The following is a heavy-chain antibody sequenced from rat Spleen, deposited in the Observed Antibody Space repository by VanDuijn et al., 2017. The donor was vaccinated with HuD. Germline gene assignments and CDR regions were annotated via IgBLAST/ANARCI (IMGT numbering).Heavy chain of an antibody. CDR3: ARPNYPGFNYFDY. J-gene: IGHJ2*01. V-gene: IGHV5-22*01. CDR2: ITYEGSST. Sequence: EVQLVESGGGLVQPGRSMKLSCAASGFSFSDYYMAWVRQAPTKGLEWVASITYEGSSTYYRDSVKGRFTVSRDNTKSTLYLQMDSLRSEDTATYYCARPNYPGFNYFDYWGQGVMVTVSS. CDR1: GFSFSDYY. D-gene: IGHD1-4*01.